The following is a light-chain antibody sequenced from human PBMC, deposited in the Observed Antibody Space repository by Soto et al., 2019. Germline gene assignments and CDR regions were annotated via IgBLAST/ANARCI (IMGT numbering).Light chain of an antibody. CDR1: QDIRHY. CDR2: DTS. J-gene: IGKJ1*01. V-gene: IGKV1-33*01. Sequence: DIQMTQSPSALSASTGDRVTITCQASQDIRHYLNWYQQKPGKAPKLLIYDTSKLEAGVPSRFSGTGSGTAFTFTISSLQPEDVATYYCQQYDKLVTFGQGTKVDIK. CDR3: QQYDKLVT.